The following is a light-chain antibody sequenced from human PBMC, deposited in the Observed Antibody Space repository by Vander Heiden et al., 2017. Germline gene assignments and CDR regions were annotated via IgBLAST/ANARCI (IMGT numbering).Light chain of an antibody. CDR3: ETWDSGLSAVL. J-gene: IGLJ2*01. V-gene: IGLV1-51*01. CDR1: TSNNARNY. CDR2: NTN. Sequence: QSVSTQPPSVSAAPGQQVTISCSGRTSNNARNYVSWYRQLPGTAPKLLIYNTNNRPSEIPDRFSGSKSGSSATLGITGLQTGDEADYYCETWDSGLSAVLFGGGTRLTVL.